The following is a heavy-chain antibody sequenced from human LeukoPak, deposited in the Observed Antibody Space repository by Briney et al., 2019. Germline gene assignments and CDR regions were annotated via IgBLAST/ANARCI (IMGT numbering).Heavy chain of an antibody. CDR3: ARHSYGDYAGNYVMDV. J-gene: IGHJ6*02. V-gene: IGHV4-59*08. D-gene: IGHD4-17*01. Sequence: SETLSLTCTVSGGSISGYHWSWIRQPPGKGLEWIGYIYYSGNTNYNPSLKSRVTVSVDTSKNQFSLKLSSVTAADTAVYYCARHSYGDYAGNYVMDVWGQGTTVTVSS. CDR1: GGSISGYH. CDR2: IYYSGNT.